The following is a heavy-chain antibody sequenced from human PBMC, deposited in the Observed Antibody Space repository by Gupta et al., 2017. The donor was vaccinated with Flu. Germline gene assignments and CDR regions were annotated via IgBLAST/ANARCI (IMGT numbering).Heavy chain of an antibody. J-gene: IGHJ5*02. CDR3: SRGQEVSWVDP. Sequence: STCRSYTMKCASQTPIKGLDVAAAITHRGSHKYYPPAVKARFTISRDTAKNSLFLQMDSLRPDDTDMYYCSRGQEVSWVDPGGKGTLVIVSS. CDR1: STCRSYT. CDR2: ITHRGSHK. V-gene: IGHV3-21*04.